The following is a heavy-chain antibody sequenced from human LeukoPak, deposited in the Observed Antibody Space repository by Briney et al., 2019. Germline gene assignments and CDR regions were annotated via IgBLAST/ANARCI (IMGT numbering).Heavy chain of an antibody. Sequence: SETLSLTCAVSGYSISSGYYWGWIRQPPGKGLEWIGSIYHSGSTYYNPSLKSRVTISVGTSKNQFSLKLSSVTAADTAVYYCARQDALVVVIDPRDAFDIWGQGTMVTVSS. D-gene: IGHD3-22*01. CDR2: IYHSGST. V-gene: IGHV4-38-2*01. CDR1: GYSISSGYY. J-gene: IGHJ3*02. CDR3: ARQDALVVVIDPRDAFDI.